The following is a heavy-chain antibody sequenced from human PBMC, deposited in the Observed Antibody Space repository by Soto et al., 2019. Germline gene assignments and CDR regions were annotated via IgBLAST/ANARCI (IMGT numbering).Heavy chain of an antibody. V-gene: IGHV4-34*01. CDR1: CGSFSGYY. Sequence: SETLSLTCAFYCGSFSGYYWSWIRQPPGKGLEWIGEINHSGSTNYNPSLKSRVTISVDTSKNQFSLKLSSVTAADMAVYYCARPSGYSSGWYPYWGQGTLVTVSS. D-gene: IGHD6-19*01. J-gene: IGHJ4*02. CDR3: ARPSGYSSGWYPY. CDR2: INHSGST.